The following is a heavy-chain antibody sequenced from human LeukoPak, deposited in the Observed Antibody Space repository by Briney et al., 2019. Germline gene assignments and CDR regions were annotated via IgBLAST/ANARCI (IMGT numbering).Heavy chain of an antibody. CDR1: GYTFTSYG. CDR3: ERGPFIAAAGQNWFDP. V-gene: IGHV1-18*01. Sequence: GASVKVSCKASGYTFTSYGISWVRQAPGQGLEWMGWISAYNGNTNYAQKLQGRVTMTTDTSTSTAYMELRSLRSDDTAVYYCERGPFIAAAGQNWFDPWGQGTLVTVSS. D-gene: IGHD6-13*01. CDR2: ISAYNGNT. J-gene: IGHJ5*02.